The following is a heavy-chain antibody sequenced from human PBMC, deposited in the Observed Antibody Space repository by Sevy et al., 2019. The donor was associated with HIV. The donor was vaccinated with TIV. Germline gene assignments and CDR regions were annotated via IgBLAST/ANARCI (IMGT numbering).Heavy chain of an antibody. Sequence: GGSLRLSCAASGFTFSRNGMHWVRLAPGKGLEWVAGIFYDGNYKYYADSVKGRFSISRDNSENTLYVQMDSLRVEDTAVYYCAKESGSDWYFDYWGQGTLVTVSS. CDR3: AKESGSDWYFDY. CDR2: IFYDGNYK. J-gene: IGHJ4*02. CDR1: GFTFSRNG. V-gene: IGHV3-33*06. D-gene: IGHD2-21*01.